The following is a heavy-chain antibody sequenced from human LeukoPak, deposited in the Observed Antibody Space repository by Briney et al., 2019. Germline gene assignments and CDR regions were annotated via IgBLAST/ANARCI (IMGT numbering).Heavy chain of an antibody. D-gene: IGHD2-15*01. CDR2: IYYSGST. V-gene: IGHV4-39*01. J-gene: IGHJ4*02. Sequence: SETLSLTCSVSGGSISSSNYFWGWIRQPPGKGLEWIGRIYYSGSTHYNPSLESRVTVSVDTAKNQFSLKLTSVTAADTAVYYCARHSSSGIDADNWGQGALVTVSS. CDR1: GGSISSSNYF. CDR3: ARHSSSGIDADN.